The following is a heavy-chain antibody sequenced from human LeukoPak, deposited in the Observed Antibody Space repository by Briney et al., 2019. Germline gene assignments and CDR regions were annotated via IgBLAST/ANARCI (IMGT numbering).Heavy chain of an antibody. Sequence: GGSLRLSCAASGFTVSSNYMSWVRQAPGKGLDWVSVIYSGGSTYYADSVKGRFTISRDNSKNTLYLQMNSLRAEDTAVYYRARDIFRKYSSSWHEGYYYYGMDVWGQGTTVTVSS. CDR2: IYSGGST. CDR1: GFTVSSNY. D-gene: IGHD6-13*01. J-gene: IGHJ6*02. V-gene: IGHV3-66*01. CDR3: ARDIFRKYSSSWHEGYYYYGMDV.